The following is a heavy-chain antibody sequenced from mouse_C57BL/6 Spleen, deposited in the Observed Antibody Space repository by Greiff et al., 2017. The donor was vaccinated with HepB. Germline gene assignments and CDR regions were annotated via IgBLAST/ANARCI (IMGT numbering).Heavy chain of an antibody. D-gene: IGHD1-1*01. CDR2: INPNYGTT. V-gene: IGHV1-39*01. CDR3: ARWGSSYEKGYFDV. CDR1: GYSFTDYN. Sequence: VHVKQSGPELVKPGASVKISCKASGYSFTDYNMNWVKQSNGKSLEWIGVINPNYGTTSYNQKFKGKATLTVDQSSSTAYMQLNSLTSEDSAVYYCARWGSSYEKGYFDVWGTGTTVTVSS. J-gene: IGHJ1*03.